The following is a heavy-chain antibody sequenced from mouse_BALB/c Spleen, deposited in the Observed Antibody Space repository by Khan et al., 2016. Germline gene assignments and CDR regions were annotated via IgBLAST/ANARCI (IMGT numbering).Heavy chain of an antibody. V-gene: IGHV1-39*01. J-gene: IGHJ4*01. CDR1: GYSFTGYN. CDR2: IDPYYGGI. Sequence: VQLQQSGPELEKPGASVKISCKASGYSFTGYNMNWVKQSNGQSLEWIGIIDPYYGGISSNQKFKGKATLTVDTSSSAAYMQLNSLTSAASAVSYGARSGYGSSYAMDYWGQGTSGTVSS. CDR3: ARSGYGSSYAMDY. D-gene: IGHD1-1*01.